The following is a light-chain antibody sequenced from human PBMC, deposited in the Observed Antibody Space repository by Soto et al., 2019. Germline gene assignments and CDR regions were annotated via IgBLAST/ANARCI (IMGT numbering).Light chain of an antibody. CDR1: QGIRGD. CDR2: ATS. Sequence: IQMTQSPSSLSASLGDRVTITCRASQGIRGDLGWYQQKPGKAPKLLISATSTLQSGVPSRFSGSGSGTELTITINSLRPDDFETYYCQQYETFSGTFGPGTKVDIK. CDR3: QQYETFSGT. J-gene: IGKJ1*01. V-gene: IGKV1-17*01.